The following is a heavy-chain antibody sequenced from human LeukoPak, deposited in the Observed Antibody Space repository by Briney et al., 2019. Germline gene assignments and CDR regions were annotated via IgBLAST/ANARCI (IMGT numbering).Heavy chain of an antibody. D-gene: IGHD3-22*01. J-gene: IGHJ4*02. V-gene: IGHV3-23*01. Sequence: GGSLGLSCAASGFTFSSYAMSWVRQAPGKGLEWVSAISGSGGSTYYADSVKGRFTISRDNSKNTLYLQMNSLRAEDTAVYYCAKDHPDYYDSSGYYFFDYWGQGTLVTVSS. CDR1: GFTFSSYA. CDR2: ISGSGGST. CDR3: AKDHPDYYDSSGYYFFDY.